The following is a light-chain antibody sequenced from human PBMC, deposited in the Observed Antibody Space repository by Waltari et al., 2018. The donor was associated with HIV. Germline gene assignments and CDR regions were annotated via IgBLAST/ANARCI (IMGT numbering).Light chain of an antibody. CDR2: DVS. CDR3: QQYRSAPWT. J-gene: IGKJ1*01. V-gene: IGKV3D-20*01. Sequence: EIVLTQSPATLSLSPGERATLASPASQSITPGYLAWYQQRPGQAPRLLMDDVSNRATCMPDRFSGRGSEADYTRTISRLEPEDLEVYYCQQYRSAPWTFGQGTKVEIK. CDR1: QSITPGY.